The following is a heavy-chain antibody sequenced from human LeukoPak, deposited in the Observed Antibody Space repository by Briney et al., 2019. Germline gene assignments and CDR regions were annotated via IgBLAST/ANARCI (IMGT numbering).Heavy chain of an antibody. Sequence: PGGSLRLSCAVSGFTFSSYAMSWVRQAPGKGLEWVSAISGSGGSTYYADSVKGRFTISRDNSKNTLYLQMNSLRAEDTAVYYCAKDPVDPTDAFDIWGQGTMVTVSS. D-gene: IGHD5-12*01. J-gene: IGHJ3*02. V-gene: IGHV3-23*01. CDR1: GFTFSSYA. CDR2: ISGSGGST. CDR3: AKDPVDPTDAFDI.